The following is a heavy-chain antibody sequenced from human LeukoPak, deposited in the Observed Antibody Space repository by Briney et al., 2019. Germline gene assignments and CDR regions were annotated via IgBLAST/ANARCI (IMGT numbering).Heavy chain of an antibody. CDR1: GGSFSGYY. V-gene: IGHV4-34*01. CDR2: INHSGST. D-gene: IGHD3-10*01. CDR3: ASSSLRGSGIDY. J-gene: IGHJ4*02. Sequence: PSGTLSLTCAVYGGSFSGYYWSWIRQPPGKGLEWIGEINHSGSTNYNPSLKSRVTISVDTSKNQFSLKLSSVTAADTAVYYCASSSLRGSGIDYWGQGTLSPSPQ.